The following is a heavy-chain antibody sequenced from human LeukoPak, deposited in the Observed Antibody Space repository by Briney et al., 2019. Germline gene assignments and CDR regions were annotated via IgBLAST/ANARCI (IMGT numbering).Heavy chain of an antibody. CDR3: ARFAAGGSYYYYMDV. D-gene: IGHD6-25*01. V-gene: IGHV3-48*01. CDR1: GFTFSSYS. J-gene: IGHJ6*03. Sequence: GGSLRLSCAASGFTFSSYSMNWVRQAPGKGLEWVSSISSSSTTIYYADSVKGRFTISRDNAKNSLYLQMNSLRADDTAVYYCARFAAGGSYYYYMDVWGKGTTVTVSS. CDR2: ISSSSTTI.